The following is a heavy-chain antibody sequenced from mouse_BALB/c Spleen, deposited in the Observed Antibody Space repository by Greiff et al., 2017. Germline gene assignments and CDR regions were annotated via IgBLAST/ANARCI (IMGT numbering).Heavy chain of an antibody. CDR1: GFTFSGYG. CDR2: INSNGGST. J-gene: IGHJ1*01. D-gene: IGHD2-3*01. CDR3: ATDGYSGYWYFDV. Sequence: EVKVVESGGGLVQPGGSLKLSCAASGFTFSGYGMSWVRQTPDKRLELVATINSNGGSTYYPDSVKGRFTISRDNAKNTLYLQMSSLKSEDTAMYYCATDGYSGYWYFDVWGAGTTVTVSS. V-gene: IGHV5-6-3*01.